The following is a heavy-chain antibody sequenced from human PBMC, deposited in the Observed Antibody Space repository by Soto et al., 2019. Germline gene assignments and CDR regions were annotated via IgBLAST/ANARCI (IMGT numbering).Heavy chain of an antibody. CDR3: SRDLGYYYSAY. J-gene: IGHJ4*02. Sequence: EVQLVESGGGLIQPGGSLRISCAASGFTVSSNYMSWVRQAPVKGLEWVSVIYSGGSTYYADYVKGRFTISRDNSRNTLYLKMNSLRAEDTGVYYCSRDLGYYYSAYWGQGTLVTVYS. V-gene: IGHV3-53*01. CDR1: GFTVSSNY. CDR2: IYSGGST. D-gene: IGHD3-22*01.